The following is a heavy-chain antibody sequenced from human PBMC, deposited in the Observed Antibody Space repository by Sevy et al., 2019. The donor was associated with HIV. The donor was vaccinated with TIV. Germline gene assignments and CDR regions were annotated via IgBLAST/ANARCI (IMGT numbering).Heavy chain of an antibody. CDR2: IRYDESNE. J-gene: IGHJ3*02. V-gene: IGHV3-30*02. CDR3: ARDHNPDAFDI. CDR1: GFTFSSYG. Sequence: GGSLRLSCAASGFTFSSYGMHWVRQAPGKGLEWVAFIRYDESNERYADSVKGRFTISRDNSKNTLYLHMNSLRAEDTALYFCARDHNPDAFDIWGQGTMVTVSS. D-gene: IGHD1-20*01.